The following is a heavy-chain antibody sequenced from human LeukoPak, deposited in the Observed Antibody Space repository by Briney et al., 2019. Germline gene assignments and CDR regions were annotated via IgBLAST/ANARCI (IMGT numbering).Heavy chain of an antibody. J-gene: IGHJ4*02. V-gene: IGHV3-23*01. CDR2: ISGSGGST. D-gene: IGHD2-2*01. CDR3: AKDFPGRIVVVPAAFD. Sequence: GGSLRLSRAASGFTFSSYAMSWVRQAPGKGLEWVSAISGSGGSTYYADSVKGRFTISRDNSKHTLYLQMNSLRAEDTAVYYCAKDFPGRIVVVPAAFDWGQGTLVTVSS. CDR1: GFTFSSYA.